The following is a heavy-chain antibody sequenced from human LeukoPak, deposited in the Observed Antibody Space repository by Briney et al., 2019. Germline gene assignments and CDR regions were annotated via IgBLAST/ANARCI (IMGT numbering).Heavy chain of an antibody. CDR2: IIPIFGTA. D-gene: IGHD2-2*01. J-gene: IGHJ4*02. Sequence: GASVKVSCKASGGTFSSYAISWVRQAPGQGLEWMGGIIPIFGTANYAQKFQGRVTITADESTSTAYMELSSLRSEDTAVYYCARAHRYCSSTSCFFDYWGQGTLVTVSS. CDR1: GGTFSSYA. V-gene: IGHV1-69*01. CDR3: ARAHRYCSSTSCFFDY.